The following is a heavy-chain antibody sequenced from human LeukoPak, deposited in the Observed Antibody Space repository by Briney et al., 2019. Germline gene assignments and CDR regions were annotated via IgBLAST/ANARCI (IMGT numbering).Heavy chain of an antibody. CDR2: IIPIFGTA. D-gene: IGHD3-10*01. V-gene: IGHV1-69*01. Sequence: SVKVSCKASGGTFSSYAISWVRQAPGQGLEWMGGIIPIFGTANYAQKFQGRVTITADESTSTAYMELSSLRSEDTAVYYYASGEPYGSGSYYNPGWFDPWGQGTLVTVSS. J-gene: IGHJ5*02. CDR1: GGTFSSYA. CDR3: ASGEPYGSGSYYNPGWFDP.